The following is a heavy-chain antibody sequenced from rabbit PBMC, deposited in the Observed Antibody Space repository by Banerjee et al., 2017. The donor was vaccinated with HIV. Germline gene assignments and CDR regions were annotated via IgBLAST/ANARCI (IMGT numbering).Heavy chain of an antibody. D-gene: IGHD3-1*01. CDR1: GFTISGYW. V-gene: IGHV1S47*01. CDR3: VREMAARFSL. J-gene: IGHJ4*01. Sequence: QEQLEESGGRLVQPGGSLTLSCKAFGFTISGYWMNWVRQAPGKGLEWIGIIYPITETTYYANWVNGRFTISSNTNQNTVFLQLNSLTAADTATYFCVREMAARFSLWGQGTLVTVS. CDR2: IYPITETT.